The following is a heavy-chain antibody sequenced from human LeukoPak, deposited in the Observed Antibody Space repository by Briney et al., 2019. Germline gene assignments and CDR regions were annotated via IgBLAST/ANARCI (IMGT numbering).Heavy chain of an antibody. CDR2: IRYDGSNK. V-gene: IGHV3-30*02. Sequence: PGGSLRLSCAASGFTFSSYGMHWVRQAPGKGLEWVAFIRYDGSNKYYADSVKGRFTISRDNSKNTLYLQMNSLRAEETAVYYCAKGFYCSSSTCLDYWGQGTLVTVSS. D-gene: IGHD2-2*01. J-gene: IGHJ4*02. CDR1: GFTFSSYG. CDR3: AKGFYCSSSTCLDY.